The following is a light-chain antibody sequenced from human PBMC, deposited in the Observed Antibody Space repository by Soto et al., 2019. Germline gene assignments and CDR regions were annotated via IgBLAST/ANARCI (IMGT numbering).Light chain of an antibody. J-gene: IGKJ3*01. Sequence: EIVMTQSPATLSVSPRKRATLSCRASQSVSSNLAWYQQKPGQAPRLLIFGASSRATGVPARFSGSGSGTEFTLTINSLQSEDFAVYFCQQYDNLPRTLGPGTTVDI. CDR2: GAS. CDR3: QQYDNLPRT. V-gene: IGKV3-15*01. CDR1: QSVSSN.